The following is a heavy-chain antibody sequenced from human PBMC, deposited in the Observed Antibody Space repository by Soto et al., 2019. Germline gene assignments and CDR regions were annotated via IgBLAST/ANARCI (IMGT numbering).Heavy chain of an antibody. Sequence: SETLSLTCAVYGGSFSGYYWSWIRQPPGKGPEWIGEINHSGSTNYNPSLKSRVTISVDTSKNQFSLKLSSVTAADTAVYYCARARIAVRAFDIWGQGTMVTVSS. CDR1: GGSFSGYY. J-gene: IGHJ3*02. V-gene: IGHV4-34*01. CDR2: INHSGST. D-gene: IGHD6-19*01. CDR3: ARARIAVRAFDI.